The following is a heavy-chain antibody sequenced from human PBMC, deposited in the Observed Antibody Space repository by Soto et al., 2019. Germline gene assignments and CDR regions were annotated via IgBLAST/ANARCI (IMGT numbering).Heavy chain of an antibody. J-gene: IGHJ4*02. D-gene: IGHD6-19*01. CDR3: ARASWPAVAGPPVSY. CDR1: GYTFTSYD. V-gene: IGHV1-8*01. Sequence: GASVKVSCKASGYTFTSYDINCVRQATGQGPEWMGWINPNGGNTGYAQKFQDRVTMTSDTSTSTVYMELSSLRSEDTAVYYCARASWPAVAGPPVSYWGQGTLVTVSS. CDR2: INPNGGNT.